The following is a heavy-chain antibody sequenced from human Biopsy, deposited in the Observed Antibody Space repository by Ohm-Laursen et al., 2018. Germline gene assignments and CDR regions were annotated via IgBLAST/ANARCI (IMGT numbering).Heavy chain of an antibody. D-gene: IGHD3-22*01. Sequence: SDTLSLTCNVSGGDINNYYWSWIRQPAGQGLEWIGRIYPGGSTNYNPSLKSRVTMSVDTSKKQLSLRLRSVTAADTAMYYCAIVVLGPANDAFDLWGQGTMVVVSS. CDR1: GGDINNYY. J-gene: IGHJ3*01. CDR3: AIVVLGPANDAFDL. CDR2: IYPGGST. V-gene: IGHV4-4*07.